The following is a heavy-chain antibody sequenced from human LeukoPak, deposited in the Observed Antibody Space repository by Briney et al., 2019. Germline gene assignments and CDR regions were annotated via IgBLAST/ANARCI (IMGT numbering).Heavy chain of an antibody. CDR1: GGSISSGDYY. Sequence: KPSETLSLTCTVSGGSISSGDYYWSWIRQPPGKGLEWIGYIYYSGSTYYNPSLKSRVTISVDTSKNQFSLKLSSVTAADTAVYYCARADTYYYDSSGYGILDYWGQGTLVTVSS. CDR3: ARADTYYYDSSGYGILDY. D-gene: IGHD3-22*01. V-gene: IGHV4-30-4*01. J-gene: IGHJ4*02. CDR2: IYYSGST.